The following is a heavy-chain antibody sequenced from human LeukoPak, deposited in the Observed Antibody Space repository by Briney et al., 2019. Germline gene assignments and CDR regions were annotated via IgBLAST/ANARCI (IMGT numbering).Heavy chain of an antibody. V-gene: IGHV3-7*04. CDR1: GFTLSSYW. J-gene: IGHJ4*02. D-gene: IGHD3-22*01. CDR2: INEDGTET. CDR3: ARAFFYYDSDANDY. Sequence: GGSLRLSCAASGFTLSSYWMSWVRQAPGKGLEWVANINEDGTETNYVDSLKGRFTISRDNAKNSLYLQMNSLRAEDTAIYYCARAFFYYDSDANDYWGQGTLVTVSS.